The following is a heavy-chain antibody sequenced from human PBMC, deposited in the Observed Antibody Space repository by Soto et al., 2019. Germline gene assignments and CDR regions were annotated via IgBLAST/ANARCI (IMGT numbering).Heavy chain of an antibody. D-gene: IGHD4-17*01. V-gene: IGHV3-21*01. Sequence: GGSLRLSCAASGFTFSSYSMNWVRQAPGKGLEWVSSISSSSYIYYADSVKGRFTISRDNAKNSLYLQMNSLRAEDTAVYYCARDLSGDYHSSDAFDIWGQGTMVTVSS. CDR3: ARDLSGDYHSSDAFDI. CDR1: GFTFSSYS. J-gene: IGHJ3*02. CDR2: ISSSSYI.